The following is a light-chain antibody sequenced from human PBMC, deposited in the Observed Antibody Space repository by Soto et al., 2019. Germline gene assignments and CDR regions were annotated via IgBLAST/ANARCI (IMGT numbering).Light chain of an antibody. CDR2: GNS. CDR1: SSNIGAGYD. Sequence: QSVLTQPPSVSGAPGQRGTISCTGSSSNIGAGYDVHWYQQLPGTAPKLLIYGNSNRPSGVPDRFSGSKSGTSASLAITGFQAEEEADYYCQSYDSSLNGRVFGTGTKVTVL. CDR3: QSYDSSLNGRV. V-gene: IGLV1-40*01. J-gene: IGLJ1*01.